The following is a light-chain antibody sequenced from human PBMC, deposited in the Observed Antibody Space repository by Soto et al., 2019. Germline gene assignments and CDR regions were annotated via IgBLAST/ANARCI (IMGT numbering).Light chain of an antibody. CDR1: SSDVGGYNY. V-gene: IGLV2-14*01. CDR2: EVS. CDR3: SSYTSSSTLV. J-gene: IGLJ1*01. Sequence: QSALTQPASVSASPGQSITISCTGTSSDVGGYNYVSWYQQYPGKVPKLIIYEVSNRPSGVSSRFSGSKSGDTASLTISGLRPEDEADYYCSSYTSSSTLVFGTGTKLTVL.